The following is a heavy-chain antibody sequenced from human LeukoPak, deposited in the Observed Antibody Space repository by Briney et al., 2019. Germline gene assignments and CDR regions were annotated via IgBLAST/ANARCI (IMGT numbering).Heavy chain of an antibody. D-gene: IGHD1-26*01. CDR2: IYYSGST. V-gene: IGHV4-39*01. Sequence: SETLSLTCTVSGGSISSSNYYWGWIRQPPGKGLEWIGTIYYSGSTYFNPSLKSRVAMFVDTSKNQFSLKLSSVTAADTAVYYCAIGATLDAFDIWGQGTMVTVSS. J-gene: IGHJ3*02. CDR3: AIGATLDAFDI. CDR1: GGSISSSNYY.